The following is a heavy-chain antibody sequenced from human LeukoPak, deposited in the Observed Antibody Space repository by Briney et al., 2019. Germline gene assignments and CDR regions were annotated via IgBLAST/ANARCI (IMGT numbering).Heavy chain of an antibody. Sequence: SETLSLTCTVSGGSISSSSYYWGWVRQPPGKGLEWIGYIYYSGSTNYNPSLKSRVTISVDTSKNQFSLKLSSVTAADTAVYYCARGGWAESYGHYYYYMDVWGKGTTVTISS. CDR3: ARGGWAESYGHYYYYMDV. D-gene: IGHD4-17*01. CDR1: GGSISSSSYY. CDR2: IYYSGST. J-gene: IGHJ6*03. V-gene: IGHV4-61*05.